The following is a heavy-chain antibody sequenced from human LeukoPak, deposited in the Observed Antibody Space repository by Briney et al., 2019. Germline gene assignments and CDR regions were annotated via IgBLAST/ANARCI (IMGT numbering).Heavy chain of an antibody. CDR2: INPSGGST. CDR3: ARDGYYDSSGYLSHFDY. J-gene: IGHJ4*02. Sequence: ASVKVSCKASGYTFTSYYMHWVRQAPGQGLEWMGIINPSGGSTSYAQKFQGRVTMTRDMSTSTVYMELSSLRSEDTAVYYCARDGYYDSSGYLSHFDYWGQGTLVTVSS. CDR1: GYTFTSYY. V-gene: IGHV1-46*01. D-gene: IGHD3-22*01.